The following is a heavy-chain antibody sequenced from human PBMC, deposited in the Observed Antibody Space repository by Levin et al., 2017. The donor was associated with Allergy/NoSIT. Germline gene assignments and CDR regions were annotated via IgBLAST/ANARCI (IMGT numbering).Heavy chain of an antibody. CDR1: GFTFSSYA. CDR3: ARNVRGVYFDY. V-gene: IGHV3-30-3*01. Sequence: GGSLRLSCAASGFTFSSYAMHWVRQAPGKGLEWVAVISYDGSNKYYADSVKGRFTISRDNSKNTLYLQMNSLRAEDTAVYYCARNVRGVYFDYWGQGTLVTVSS. J-gene: IGHJ4*02. CDR2: ISYDGSNK. D-gene: IGHD3-10*01.